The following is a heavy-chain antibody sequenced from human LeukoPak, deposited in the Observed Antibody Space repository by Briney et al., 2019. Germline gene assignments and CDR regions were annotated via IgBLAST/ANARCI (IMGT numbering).Heavy chain of an antibody. CDR1: GFTFSSYG. D-gene: IGHD3-9*01. CDR3: AKDDSLDILTGAGFDY. J-gene: IGHJ4*02. CDR2: IRYDGSNK. Sequence: GGSQRLSCAASGFTFSSYGMNWVRQSPGKGLEWVAFIRYDGSNKYYADSVKGRFTISRDKSKNTLYLQMDSLRAEDTAVYYCAKDDSLDILTGAGFDYWGQGTLVTVSS. V-gene: IGHV3-30*02.